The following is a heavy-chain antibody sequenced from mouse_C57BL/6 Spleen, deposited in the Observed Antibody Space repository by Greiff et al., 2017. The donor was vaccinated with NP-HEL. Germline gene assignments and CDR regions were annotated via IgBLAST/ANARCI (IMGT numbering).Heavy chain of an antibody. CDR2: ISNGGGST. J-gene: IGHJ4*01. V-gene: IGHV5-12*01. CDR3: ARQRRAYAMDY. D-gene: IGHD3-3*01. Sequence: EVKLMESGGGLVQPGGSLKLSCAASGFTFSDYYMYWVRQTPEKRLEWVAYISNGGGSTYYPDTVKGRFTISRDNAKNTLYLQMSRLKSEDTAMYYCARQRRAYAMDYWGQGTSVTVSS. CDR1: GFTFSDYY.